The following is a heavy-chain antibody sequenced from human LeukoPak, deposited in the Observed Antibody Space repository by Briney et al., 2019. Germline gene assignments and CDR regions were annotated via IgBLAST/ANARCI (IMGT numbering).Heavy chain of an antibody. CDR2: INHSGST. Sequence: SETLSLTCGVYGGSFSGYHWNWIRQPPGEGLEWLGEINHSGSTNYNPSLKSRVTISVDTSKKQFSLRLSSVTAADTAVYFCARGVRIAVADPHLDYWGQGTLVTVSS. J-gene: IGHJ4*02. D-gene: IGHD6-19*01. V-gene: IGHV4-34*01. CDR3: ARGVRIAVADPHLDY. CDR1: GGSFSGYH.